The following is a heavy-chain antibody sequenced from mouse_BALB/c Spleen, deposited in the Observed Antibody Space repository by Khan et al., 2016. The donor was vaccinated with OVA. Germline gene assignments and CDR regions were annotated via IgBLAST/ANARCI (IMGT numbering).Heavy chain of an antibody. J-gene: IGHJ3*01. CDR2: INSGGYYT. CDR3: ASHLTGSFAY. D-gene: IGHD4-1*01. Sequence: EVELVESGGDLVKPGGSLRLSCAASGFTFSTYGMSWVRQFPDKRLEWVATINSGGYYTYYPDTVKGRFTISRNNAENTLYLQMSSLKSEDTAIYYCASHLTGSFAYWGQGTLVTVSA. CDR1: GFTFSTYG. V-gene: IGHV5-6*01.